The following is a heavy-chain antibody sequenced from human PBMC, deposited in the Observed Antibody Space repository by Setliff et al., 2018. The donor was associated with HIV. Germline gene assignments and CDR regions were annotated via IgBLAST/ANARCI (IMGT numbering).Heavy chain of an antibody. CDR1: GFTFGTYA. CDR3: AKAPSMQYYFDY. D-gene: IGHD2-8*01. CDR2: ISDIGDST. J-gene: IGHJ4*02. Sequence: PGGSLRLSCAASGFTFGTYAMSWVRQAPGNGLEWVSSISDIGDSTYYADSVKGRFTISRDNSKNTLYLQMNSLRAEDKAVYYCAKAPSMQYYFDYWGQGTLVTVSS. V-gene: IGHV3-23*01.